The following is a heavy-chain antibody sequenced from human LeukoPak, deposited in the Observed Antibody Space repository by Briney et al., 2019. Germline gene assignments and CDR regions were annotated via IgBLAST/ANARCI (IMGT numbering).Heavy chain of an antibody. V-gene: IGHV3-7*01. D-gene: IGHD3-16*01. CDR1: GFIFSTYW. J-gene: IGHJ3*01. Sequence: PGGSLRLSCAASGFIFSTYWMMWARQAPGKGLEWVANMKGDGSEIHYVDSVKGRFTISRDNARNSLCLQMNGLRPEDTAVYYCARPAYTAAYDLWGQGTMVTVSS. CDR2: MKGDGSEI. CDR3: ARPAYTAAYDL.